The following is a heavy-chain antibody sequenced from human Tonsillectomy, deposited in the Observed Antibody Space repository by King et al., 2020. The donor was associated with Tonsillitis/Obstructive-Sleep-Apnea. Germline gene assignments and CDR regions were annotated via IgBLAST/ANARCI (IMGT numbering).Heavy chain of an antibody. CDR2: IIPIFGTA. CDR1: GGTFSSYA. J-gene: IGHJ1*01. CDR3: ARDVMTTVTPMADFQH. V-gene: IGHV1-69*01. Sequence: RLVQSGAEVKKPGSSVKVACKASGGTFSSYAISWVRQAPVKGLEWMGGIIPIFGTANYAQKYQGRVTITADESTSTDYMELSSLRSEDTAVYYCARDVMTTVTPMADFQHWGQGTLVTVSS. D-gene: IGHD4-17*01.